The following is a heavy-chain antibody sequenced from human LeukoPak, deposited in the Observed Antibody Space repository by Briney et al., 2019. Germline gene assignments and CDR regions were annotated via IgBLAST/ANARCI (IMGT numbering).Heavy chain of an antibody. V-gene: IGHV3-9*01. Sequence: GGSLRLSCAAYGFTFDDYAMHWVRQAPGKGLEWVSGISWNSGSIGYADSVKGRFTISRDNAKNSLYLQMNSLRAEDTALYYCAKDRGGYGGNQLDYWGQGTLVTVSS. J-gene: IGHJ4*02. CDR2: ISWNSGSI. CDR3: AKDRGGYGGNQLDY. D-gene: IGHD4-23*01. CDR1: GFTFDDYA.